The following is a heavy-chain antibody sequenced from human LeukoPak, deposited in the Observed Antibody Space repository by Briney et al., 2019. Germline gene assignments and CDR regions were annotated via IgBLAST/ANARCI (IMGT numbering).Heavy chain of an antibody. J-gene: IGHJ4*02. CDR3: ARVMSYRYYDHFDY. V-gene: IGHV3-21*04. CDR1: GFTFSSYS. CDR2: ISSSSSYI. D-gene: IGHD3-16*02. Sequence: GGSLRLSCAASGFTFSSYSMNWVRQAPGKGLEWVSSISSSSSYIYYADSVKGRFTISRDNSKNTLYLQMNSLRAEDTAVYYCARVMSYRYYDHFDYWGQGTLVTVSS.